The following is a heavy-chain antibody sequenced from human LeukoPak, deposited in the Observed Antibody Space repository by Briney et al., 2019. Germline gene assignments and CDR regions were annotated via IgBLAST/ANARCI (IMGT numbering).Heavy chain of an antibody. J-gene: IGHJ5*02. CDR3: ARALPYCSSTSCYYSKYNWFDP. Sequence: AASVKVSCKASGYTFTIYGISWVRQAPGQGREGMGWISAYNGNTNYAQKLQGRVTITTDTSTSTAYMELRSLRSDDTAVYYCARALPYCSSTSCYYSKYNWFDPWGQGTLVTVSS. D-gene: IGHD2-2*01. CDR1: GYTFTIYG. CDR2: ISAYNGNT. V-gene: IGHV1-18*04.